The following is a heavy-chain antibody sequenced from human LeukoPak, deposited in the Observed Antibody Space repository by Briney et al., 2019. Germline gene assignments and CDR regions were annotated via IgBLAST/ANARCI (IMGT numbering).Heavy chain of an antibody. Sequence: GGSLRLSCAASGFTFSSYAISWVRQAPGKGLQWASGISGSSGSTYYADSVKGRFTISRDNSKNTLYLQMNSLRAEDTAVYYCAKDPKTTVTTGGLFDYWGQGTLATVSS. D-gene: IGHD4-17*01. J-gene: IGHJ4*02. V-gene: IGHV3-23*01. CDR1: GFTFSSYA. CDR2: ISGSSGST. CDR3: AKDPKTTVTTGGLFDY.